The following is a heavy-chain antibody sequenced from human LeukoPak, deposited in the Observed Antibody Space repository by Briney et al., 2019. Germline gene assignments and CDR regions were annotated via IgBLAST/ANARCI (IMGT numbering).Heavy chain of an antibody. CDR1: GGSISSSHW. CDR3: APGDCSSTSCSTFDY. Sequence: SGTLSFTCAVSGGSISSSHWWSWVRQPPGKGLEWIGEIYHSGSTNYNPSLKSRVTISVDKSKNQFSLKLSSVTAADTALYYCAPGDCSSTSCSTFDYWGQGTLVTVSS. D-gene: IGHD2-2*01. CDR2: IYHSGST. J-gene: IGHJ4*02. V-gene: IGHV4-4*02.